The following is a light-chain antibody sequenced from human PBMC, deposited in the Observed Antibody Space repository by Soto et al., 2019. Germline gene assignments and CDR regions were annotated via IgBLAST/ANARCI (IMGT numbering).Light chain of an antibody. CDR3: QQYSTYPSLT. CDR2: KAS. CDR1: QSISSW. V-gene: IGKV1-5*03. J-gene: IGKJ4*01. Sequence: DIQMTQSLSTLSATEGDRVTITCRASQSISSWLAWYQQKPGKAPKLLSYKASVLESGVPSRFSGSGSGKEFTLTISGLPPDDFATYFCQQYSTYPSLTFGGGTKV.